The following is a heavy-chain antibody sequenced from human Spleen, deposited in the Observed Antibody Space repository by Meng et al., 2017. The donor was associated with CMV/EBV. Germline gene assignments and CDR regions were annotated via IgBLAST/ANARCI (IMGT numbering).Heavy chain of an antibody. CDR1: GYSFTAYG. CDR2: ISTYNGNT. Sequence: CKASGYSFTAYGISWVRQDPGQGLEWMGWISTYNGNTNYALKFQGRVSMTTNTYTSTAYMELGSLRSDDTAVYYCARDRNTLRWFDPWGQGTLVTVSS. J-gene: IGHJ5*02. CDR3: ARDRNTLRWFDP. V-gene: IGHV1-18*01.